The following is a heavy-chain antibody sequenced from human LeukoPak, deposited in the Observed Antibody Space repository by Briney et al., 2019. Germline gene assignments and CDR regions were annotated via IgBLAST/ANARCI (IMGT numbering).Heavy chain of an antibody. Sequence: GGSLRLSCAASGFTFSSYGMHWVRQAPAKGLEWVAFLRYDGSNKYYADSVKGRFTISRDNSKNTLYLQMNSLRAEDTAVYYCAKAPSITMVRGVISYYYGMDVWGQGTTVTVSS. CDR1: GFTFSSYG. D-gene: IGHD3-10*01. CDR3: AKAPSITMVRGVISYYYGMDV. J-gene: IGHJ6*02. V-gene: IGHV3-30*02. CDR2: LRYDGSNK.